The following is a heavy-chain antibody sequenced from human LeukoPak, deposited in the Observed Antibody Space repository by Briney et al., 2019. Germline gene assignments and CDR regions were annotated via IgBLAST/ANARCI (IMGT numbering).Heavy chain of an antibody. CDR3: ARGGGGIILGDSEGMDV. J-gene: IGHJ6*02. D-gene: IGHD3-10*01. CDR1: GGSFSGYY. V-gene: IGHV4-34*01. Sequence: SETLSLTCAVYGGSFSGYYWSWIRHPPGKGLEWIGEINHRGSTNYNPSLKSRVTISVDTSKNQFSLKLSSVTAADTAVYYCARGGGGIILGDSEGMDVWGQGTTVTVSS. CDR2: INHRGST.